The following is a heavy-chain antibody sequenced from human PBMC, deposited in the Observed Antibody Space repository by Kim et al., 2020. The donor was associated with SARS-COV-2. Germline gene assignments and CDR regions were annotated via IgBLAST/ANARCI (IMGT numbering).Heavy chain of an antibody. CDR2: IHYSGIS. CDR3: ARNGYTFET. J-gene: IGHJ5*02. D-gene: IGHD5-12*01. CDR1: GDSITNYY. Sequence: SETLSLTCTVSGDSITNYYWTWFRQPPGKGLEWIGYIHYSGISNYNSSLKSRVPMSVDTSKNQLSLKLSSVTAADTALHYCARNGYTFETWGQGTLVTVSS. V-gene: IGHV4-59*01.